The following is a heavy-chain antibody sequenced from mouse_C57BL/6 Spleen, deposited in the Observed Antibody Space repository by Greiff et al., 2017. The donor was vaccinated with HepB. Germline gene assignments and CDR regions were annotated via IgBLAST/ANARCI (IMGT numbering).Heavy chain of an antibody. J-gene: IGHJ4*01. V-gene: IGHV3-6*01. CDR3: ARGDYVYAMDY. Sequence: EVQLVESGPGLVKPSQSLSLTCSVTGYSITSGYYWNWIRQFPGNKLEWMGYISYDGSNNYNPSLKNRISITRDTSKNQFFLKLNSVTTEDTATYYCARGDYVYAMDYWGQGTSVTVSS. D-gene: IGHD2-4*01. CDR1: GYSITSGYY. CDR2: ISYDGSN.